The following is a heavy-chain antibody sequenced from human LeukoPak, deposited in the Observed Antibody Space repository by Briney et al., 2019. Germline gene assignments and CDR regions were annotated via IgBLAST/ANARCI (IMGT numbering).Heavy chain of an antibody. D-gene: IGHD3-9*01. Sequence: PSETLSLTCTVSGGSISSYYWSWIRQPAGKGLEWIGRIYTSGSTNYNPTLKSRVTMSVDTSKNQFSLKLSSVTAADTAVYYCARDLGELYYDILTGPDSYYYYYMDVWGKGTTVTVSS. CDR3: ARDLGELYYDILTGPDSYYYYYMDV. CDR1: GGSISSYY. J-gene: IGHJ6*03. V-gene: IGHV4-4*07. CDR2: IYTSGST.